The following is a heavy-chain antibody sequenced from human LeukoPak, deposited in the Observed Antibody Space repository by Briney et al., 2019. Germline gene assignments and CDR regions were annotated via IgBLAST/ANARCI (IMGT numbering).Heavy chain of an antibody. D-gene: IGHD6-19*01. CDR2: IRPDGDRT. CDR1: GFTFSTYA. V-gene: IGHV3-23*01. Sequence: GGSLRLSCAVSGFTFSTYAITWLRQGPGKGREWVSAIRPDGDRTYYANSVRGRFTISRDNSKDTVYLQINGLRVEDTAVYYCAREQSGTRGWYTVDYWGQGTLVTVSS. CDR3: AREQSGTRGWYTVDY. J-gene: IGHJ4*02.